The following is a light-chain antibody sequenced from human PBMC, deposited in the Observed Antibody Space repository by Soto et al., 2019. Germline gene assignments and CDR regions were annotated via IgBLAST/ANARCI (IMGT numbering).Light chain of an antibody. CDR2: DVN. CDR3: SSYTSSSALVYV. V-gene: IGLV2-14*01. CDR1: SSDVGGYKY. J-gene: IGLJ1*01. Sequence: QSALTQPASVSGSPGQSITISCTGSSSDVGGYKYVSWYQQHPDKAPKLMIFDVNHRLSGVSNRFSGSKSGNTASLTISGLQAEDEADYYCSSYTSSSALVYVFGTGTKLTVL.